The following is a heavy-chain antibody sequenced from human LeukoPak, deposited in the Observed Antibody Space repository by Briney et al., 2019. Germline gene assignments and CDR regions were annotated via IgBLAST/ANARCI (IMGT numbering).Heavy chain of an antibody. J-gene: IGHJ4*02. D-gene: IGHD6-19*01. V-gene: IGHV3-30*19. CDR3: AREGSSGWYNFDY. CDR2: ISYDGSNK. Sequence: GGSLRLPCAASGFTFSSYGMHWVRQAPGKGLEWVAVISYDGSNKYYADSVKGRFTISRDNSKNTLYLQMNSLRAEDTAVYYCAREGSSGWYNFDYWGQGTLVTVSS. CDR1: GFTFSSYG.